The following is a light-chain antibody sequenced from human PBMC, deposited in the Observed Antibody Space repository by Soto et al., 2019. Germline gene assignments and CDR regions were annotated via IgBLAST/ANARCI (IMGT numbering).Light chain of an antibody. J-gene: IGKJ1*01. CDR2: AAS. Sequence: AIRVTRSPSSLSASVGDRVTITCRTSQGIRSSLAWYQQKPGKAPKLLIYAASTLQSGVPSRFSGSGSGRDFTLTISSLQPEDFATYYCLLDYAYLWAFGQGTKVDIK. CDR3: LLDYAYLWA. CDR1: QGIRSS. V-gene: IGKV1-6*01.